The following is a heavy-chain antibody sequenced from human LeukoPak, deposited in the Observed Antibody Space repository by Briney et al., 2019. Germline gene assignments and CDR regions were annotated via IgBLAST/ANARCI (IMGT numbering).Heavy chain of an antibody. J-gene: IGHJ6*02. CDR1: GYTFTSYG. CDR3: ARVQNYDIGDYYYGMDV. V-gene: IGHV1-18*01. Sequence: EASVKVSCKASGYTFTSYGISWVRQAPGQGLEWMGWISAYNGNTNYAQKLQGRVTMTTDTSTSTAYMELRSLRSDDTAVYYCARVQNYDIGDYYYGMDVWGQGTTVTVSS. CDR2: ISAYNGNT. D-gene: IGHD3-9*01.